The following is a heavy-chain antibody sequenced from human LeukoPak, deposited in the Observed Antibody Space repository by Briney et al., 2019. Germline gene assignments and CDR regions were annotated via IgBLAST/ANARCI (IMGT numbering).Heavy chain of an antibody. D-gene: IGHD3-10*01. CDR1: GGSTSGFY. J-gene: IGHJ5*02. Sequence: SETLSLTCIVSGGSTSGFYWSWIWQPPGKGLEWIGTIYFSGSTNYNPSLNSRVTISLDMSKNQFPLNLSSVTAADTAVYYCARHPSTLFRGVMVATGKFDPWGPGTLVTVSS. CDR2: IYFSGST. CDR3: ARHPSTLFRGVMVATGKFDP. V-gene: IGHV4-59*08.